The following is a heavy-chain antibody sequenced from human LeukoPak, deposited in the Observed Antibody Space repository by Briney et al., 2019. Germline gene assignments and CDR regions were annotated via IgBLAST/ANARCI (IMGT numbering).Heavy chain of an antibody. Sequence: PSETLSLTCTVSGGSISSGSYYWSWIRQPAGKGLEWIGRIYTSGSTNYNPSLKSRVTISVDTSKNQFSLKLSSVTAADTAVYYCARESIARGVRWFDPWGQGTLVTVSS. V-gene: IGHV4-61*02. CDR1: GGSISSGSYY. CDR3: ARESIARGVRWFDP. CDR2: IYTSGST. J-gene: IGHJ5*02. D-gene: IGHD3-10*01.